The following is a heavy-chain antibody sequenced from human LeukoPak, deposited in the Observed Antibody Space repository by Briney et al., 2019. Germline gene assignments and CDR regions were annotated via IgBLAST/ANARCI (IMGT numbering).Heavy chain of an antibody. CDR3: ARQYSGYNSDGFYGSRSYRYFDC. CDR1: GASISSYY. D-gene: IGHD5-12*01. V-gene: IGHV4-59*08. J-gene: IGHJ4*02. CDR2: IYYSGST. Sequence: SETLSLTCTVSGASISSYYWSWIRQPPGKGLEWIGYIYYSGSTNYNPSLKSRVTVSVDTSKNQFSLKLSSVTAADTAVYYCARQYSGYNSDGFYGSRSYRYFDCWGQGTLVTVSS.